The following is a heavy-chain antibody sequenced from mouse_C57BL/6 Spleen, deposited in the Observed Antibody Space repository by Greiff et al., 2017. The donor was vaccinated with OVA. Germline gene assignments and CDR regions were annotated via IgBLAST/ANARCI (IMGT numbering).Heavy chain of an antibody. Sequence: QVQLQQPGAELVKPGASVKMSCKASGYTFTSYWITWVKQRPGQGLEWIGDIYPGSGSTNYNEKFKSKAPLTVDKSSITAYRQLSSLTSEDSAFCYCARWTGDYAMDYWGPGTSVTVSS. J-gene: IGHJ4*01. CDR2: IYPGSGST. V-gene: IGHV1-55*01. D-gene: IGHD4-1*01. CDR1: GYTFTSYW. CDR3: ARWTGDYAMDY.